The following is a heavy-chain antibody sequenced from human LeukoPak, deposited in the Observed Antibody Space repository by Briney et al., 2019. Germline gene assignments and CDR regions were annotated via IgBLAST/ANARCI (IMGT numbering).Heavy chain of an antibody. CDR2: IYYSGST. CDR3: ARTVGGVKEFDN. J-gene: IGHJ4*02. V-gene: IGHV4-61*01. CDR1: GGSISSGSYY. D-gene: IGHD3-16*01. Sequence: SQTLSLTCTVSGGSISSGSYYWSWIRQPPGKGLEWIGYIYYSGSTNYNPSLKSRVTISVDTSKNQFSLKLSSVTAADTAVYYCARTVGGVKEFDNWGQGTLVTVSS.